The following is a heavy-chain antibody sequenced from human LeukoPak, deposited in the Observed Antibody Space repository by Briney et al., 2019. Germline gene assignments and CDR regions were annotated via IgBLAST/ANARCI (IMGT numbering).Heavy chain of an antibody. Sequence: PGGSLRLSCAASGFTFSSYAMSWVRQAPGKGLEWVSVIYSGGSTYYADSVKGRFTISRDNSKNTLYLQMNSLRAEDTAVYYRARGYYGDYGLPRYYYYGMDVWGQGTTVTVSS. J-gene: IGHJ6*02. D-gene: IGHD4-17*01. CDR3: ARGYYGDYGLPRYYYYGMDV. CDR1: GFTFSSYA. V-gene: IGHV3-53*01. CDR2: IYSGGST.